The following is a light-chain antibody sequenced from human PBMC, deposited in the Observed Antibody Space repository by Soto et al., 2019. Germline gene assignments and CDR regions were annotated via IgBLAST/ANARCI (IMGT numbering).Light chain of an antibody. V-gene: IGKV4-1*01. Sequence: DIVRTQSPDSPAVSLGERATINCKSSQSVLYSSNNKNYLAWYQQKPGQPPKLLIYWASTRESGVPDRFSGSGSGTDFTLTISSLQAEDVAVYYCQQYYSTLRTFGQGTKVEIK. CDR2: WAS. CDR1: QSVLYSSNNKNY. CDR3: QQYYSTLRT. J-gene: IGKJ1*01.